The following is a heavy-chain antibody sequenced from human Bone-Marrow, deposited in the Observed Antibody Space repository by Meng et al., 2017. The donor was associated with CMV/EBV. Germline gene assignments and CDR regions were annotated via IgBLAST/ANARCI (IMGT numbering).Heavy chain of an antibody. V-gene: IGHV3-21*01. D-gene: IGHD6-13*01. Sequence: GGSLRLSCAASGFIFNGYTMNWVRQAPGKGLEWVSSISSSSSYIYYADSVKGRFTISRDNAKNSLYLQMNSLRAEDTAVYYCARDPQVVPYGMDVWGQGTTVTVSS. CDR1: GFIFNGYT. CDR3: ARDPQVVPYGMDV. CDR2: ISSSSSYI. J-gene: IGHJ6*02.